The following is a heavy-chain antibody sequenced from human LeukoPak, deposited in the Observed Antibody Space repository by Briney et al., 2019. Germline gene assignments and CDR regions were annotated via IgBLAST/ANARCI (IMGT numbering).Heavy chain of an antibody. J-gene: IGHJ5*02. D-gene: IGHD5-18*01. CDR2: IWNDGTNK. Sequence: PGGSLRLSCAASGFTFSSYGMHWVRQAPGKGLEWVAVIWNDGTNKDYADSVKGRFTISRDNSKNTLYLQMNSLRAEDTAVYYCARDVVDTAMSGHWFDPWGQGTLVTVSS. V-gene: IGHV3-33*01. CDR1: GFTFSSYG. CDR3: ARDVVDTAMSGHWFDP.